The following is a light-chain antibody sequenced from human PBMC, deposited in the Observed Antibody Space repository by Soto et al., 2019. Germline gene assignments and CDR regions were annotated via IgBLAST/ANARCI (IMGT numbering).Light chain of an antibody. J-gene: IGKJ4*01. CDR1: QSVSSY. Sequence: EIVLTQSPATLSLSPGERATLSCRASQSVSSYLAWYQQKPGQAPRLLIYDASNRATGIPAMFSGSGSGTDFTLTISSLEPEDFAVYYCQQRSNWPPLTCGGGTKVEIK. CDR2: DAS. CDR3: QQRSNWPPLT. V-gene: IGKV3-11*01.